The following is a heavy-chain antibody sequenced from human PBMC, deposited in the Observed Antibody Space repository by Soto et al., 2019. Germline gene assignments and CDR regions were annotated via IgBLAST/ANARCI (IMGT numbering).Heavy chain of an antibody. J-gene: IGHJ5*02. CDR2: IIPIFGTA. CDR1: GYTFTKYY. D-gene: IGHD5-12*01. V-gene: IGHV1-69*13. CDR3: ANFRVATSP. Sequence: GASVKVSCKASGYTFTKYYIHWVRQAPGQGLEWMGGIIPIFGTANYAQKFQGRVTMTADESTSTAYMELSSLRSEDTAVYYCANFRVATSPWGQGTLVTVSS.